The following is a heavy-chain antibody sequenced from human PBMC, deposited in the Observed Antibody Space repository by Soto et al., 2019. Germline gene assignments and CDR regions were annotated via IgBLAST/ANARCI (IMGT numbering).Heavy chain of an antibody. CDR2: IIPIFGIA. D-gene: IGHD2-2*03. J-gene: IGHJ3*02. CDR1: GGTFSTYS. CDR3: ARGTDDVGSESAFEI. V-gene: IGHV1-69*02. Sequence: VQLVQSGAEVKKPGSSVKVSCQVSGGTFSTYSITWVRQGPGQGLEWMGRIIPIFGIADYAQKFQGRVTITADRSTNIAYMELSSLRSEDTAVYYCARGTDDVGSESAFEIWGQGTLVTVSS.